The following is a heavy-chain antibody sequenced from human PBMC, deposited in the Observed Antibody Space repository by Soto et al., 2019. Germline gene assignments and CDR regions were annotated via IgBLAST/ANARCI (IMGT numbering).Heavy chain of an antibody. CDR1: GGSFSGYF. J-gene: IGHJ6*02. V-gene: IGHV4-34*02. CDR2: ITHSGGT. D-gene: IGHD3-3*02. Sequence: QVQLQQWGAGLLKPSETLSLTCAVSGGSFSGYFWTWIRQAPGKGLEWIGEITHSGGTNYNSSHKGRVMISVDTSKKQSSLILSSVTAADTAVYYCARDRQFYHFWSGYENEGPDGLDVWGQGTTVTVSS. CDR3: ARDRQFYHFWSGYENEGPDGLDV.